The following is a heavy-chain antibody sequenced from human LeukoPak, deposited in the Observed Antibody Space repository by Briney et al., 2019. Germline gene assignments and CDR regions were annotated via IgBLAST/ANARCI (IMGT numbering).Heavy chain of an antibody. J-gene: IGHJ4*02. V-gene: IGHV4-34*01. CDR2: INHSGYT. CDR3: TRMTTGHDY. CDR1: GVSFNDYY. D-gene: IGHD4-17*01. Sequence: PSETLSLTCAVSGVSFNDYYWSWVRQTPGKGLEWIGEINHSGYTNDSPSLKSRVTLSIDASRKQFSLNLRSVTVADTGIYYCTRMTTGHDYWGQGTLVTVSS.